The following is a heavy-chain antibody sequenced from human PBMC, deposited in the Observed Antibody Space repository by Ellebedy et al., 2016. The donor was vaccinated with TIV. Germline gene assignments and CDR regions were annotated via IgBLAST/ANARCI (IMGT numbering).Heavy chain of an antibody. D-gene: IGHD6-19*01. Sequence: AASVKVSCKASGYTFTGYYMHWLRQAPGQGLEWMAWINPNSSDTQYAQKFQRRVTVTRDTPISTDYMEMGRLTSDDTAVYYCARVNSAWYNDYWGQGTLVTVSS. CDR3: ARVNSAWYNDY. J-gene: IGHJ4*02. CDR2: INPNSSDT. V-gene: IGHV1-2*02. CDR1: GYTFTGYY.